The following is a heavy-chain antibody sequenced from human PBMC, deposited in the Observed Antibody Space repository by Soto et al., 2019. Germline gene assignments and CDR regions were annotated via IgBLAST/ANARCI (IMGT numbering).Heavy chain of an antibody. CDR2: ISYSATP. CDR1: GDSLSTYF. V-gene: IGHV4-59*01. D-gene: IGHD3-22*01. J-gene: IGHJ4*02. CDR3: ARGSVGSGWKFDF. Sequence: PSETLSLTCSVSGDSLSTYFWSWIRQPPGKGLEWIGYISYSATPNYNPALKSRVIISIDTSKNQFSLKVNSVTAADTALYYCARGSVGSGWKFDFWGQGILVTV.